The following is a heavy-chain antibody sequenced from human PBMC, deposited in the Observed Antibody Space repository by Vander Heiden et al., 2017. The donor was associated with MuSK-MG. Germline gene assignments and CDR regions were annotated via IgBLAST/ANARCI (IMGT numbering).Heavy chain of an antibody. D-gene: IGHD3-22*01. Sequence: EVQLVESGGGLVQPGGSLRLSCAASGFTFSTKNMNWVRQAPGKGLEWVSYISSSSFTIYYADSVKGRFTISRDNAKNSLYLQMNSLRAEDTAVYYCARDSGYFYDSSSYYDYWCHGTLVTVSS. CDR3: ARDSGYFYDSSSYYDY. V-gene: IGHV3-48*01. CDR2: ISSSSFTI. CDR1: GFTFSTKN. J-gene: IGHJ4*01.